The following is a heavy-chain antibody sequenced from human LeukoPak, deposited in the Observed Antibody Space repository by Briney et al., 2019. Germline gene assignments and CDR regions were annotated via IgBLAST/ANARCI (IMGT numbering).Heavy chain of an antibody. Sequence: GGSLRLSCAASGFTFSSYSMHWVRQAPGKGLEWVAVISYDGSNKYYADSVKGRFTISRDNSKNTLSLQMNSLSREDTAIYYCVRRGGSDGWGAFDIWGQGTVVTVSS. D-gene: IGHD5-24*01. CDR2: ISYDGSNK. J-gene: IGHJ3*02. V-gene: IGHV3-30*03. CDR3: VRRGGSDGWGAFDI. CDR1: GFTFSSYS.